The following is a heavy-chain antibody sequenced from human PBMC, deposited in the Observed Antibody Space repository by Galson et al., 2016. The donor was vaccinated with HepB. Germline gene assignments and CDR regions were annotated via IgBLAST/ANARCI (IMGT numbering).Heavy chain of an antibody. V-gene: IGHV3-48*02. CDR3: ARDDYDGGGSV. Sequence: SLRLSCAVSGFTFSTSTMTWVRQPPGKGLEWVSYIGSNGYTYYTDSVKGRFTISRDNAQNSLYLQMNSLRDEDTAVYYCARDDYDGGGSVWGQGTTVSVSS. J-gene: IGHJ6*02. D-gene: IGHD3-22*01. CDR2: IGSNGYT. CDR1: GFTFSTST.